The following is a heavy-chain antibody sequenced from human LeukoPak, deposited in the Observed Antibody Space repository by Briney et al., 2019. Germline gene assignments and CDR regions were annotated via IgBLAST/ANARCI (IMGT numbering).Heavy chain of an antibody. Sequence: GGSLRLSCAASGFTLSTYTMNWVRQAPGEGLQWFSYISSSSSTVYYADSVKGRFTISRDNAKNSLYLQMNSLRDEDTAVYYCAREYSSSSGRAFDIWGQGTMVTVSS. CDR3: AREYSSSSGRAFDI. J-gene: IGHJ3*02. CDR1: GFTLSTYT. CDR2: ISSSSSTV. D-gene: IGHD6-6*01. V-gene: IGHV3-48*02.